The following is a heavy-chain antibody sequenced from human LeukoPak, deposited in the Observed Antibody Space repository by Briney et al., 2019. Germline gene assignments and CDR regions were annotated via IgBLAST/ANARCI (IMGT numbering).Heavy chain of an antibody. V-gene: IGHV4-59*12. CDR2: IYYSGST. J-gene: IGHJ4*02. D-gene: IGHD3-10*01. CDR1: GGSISSYY. CDR3: ARDAYETNYYGSGSFVDY. Sequence: ASEALSLTCTVSGGSISSYYWSWIRQPPGKGLEWIGYIYYSGSTNYNPSLKSRVTISVDTSKNQFSLKLSSVTAADTAVYYCARDAYETNYYGSGSFVDYWGQGTLGTVSS.